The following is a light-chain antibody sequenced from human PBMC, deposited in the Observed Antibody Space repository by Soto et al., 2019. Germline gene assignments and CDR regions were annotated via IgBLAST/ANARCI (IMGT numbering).Light chain of an antibody. J-gene: IGKJ1*01. CDR2: GAT. CDR3: QQSGT. CDR1: HSVSSSY. V-gene: IGKV3-20*01. Sequence: EIVLTQSPGTLSLSPGERATLSCRASHSVSSSYLAWYQQKLGQAPRLLINGATSRAAGIPDRFSGSGSGTDFTLTISRLEPEDFAVYYCQQSGTFGQGTKVEIK.